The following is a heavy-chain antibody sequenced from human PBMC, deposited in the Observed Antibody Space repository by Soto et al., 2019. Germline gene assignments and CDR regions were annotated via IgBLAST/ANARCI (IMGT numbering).Heavy chain of an antibody. CDR1: GFTFRTYA. D-gene: IGHD3-16*01. Sequence: GGSLRLARATSGFTFRTYAMSCVRPXPGXGLEWVSLISATGGGTYYADSVTGRFTISRDNSHNTLYLQVHSLTAEDTAVYYCAKDRRSGGNSAFYFDFWGQGAQVTVSS. V-gene: IGHV3-23*01. J-gene: IGHJ4*02. CDR2: ISATGGGT. CDR3: AKDRRSGGNSAFYFDF.